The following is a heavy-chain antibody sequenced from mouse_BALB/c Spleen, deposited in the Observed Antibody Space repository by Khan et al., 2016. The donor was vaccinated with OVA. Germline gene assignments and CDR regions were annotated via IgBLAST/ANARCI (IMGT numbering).Heavy chain of an antibody. CDR2: IDPANGDT. J-gene: IGHJ3*01. V-gene: IGHV14-3*02. Sequence: VQLQQSGAELVKPGASVKLSCTGSGFNIKDTYMHWMNQRPEQGLEWIGRIDPANGDTKYGPKFQDKATLTADTSSNTAYRQLSSLTSEDTAVYFCATLYGNLFAYWGQGTLVSVS. D-gene: IGHD2-1*01. CDR1: GFNIKDTY. CDR3: ATLYGNLFAY.